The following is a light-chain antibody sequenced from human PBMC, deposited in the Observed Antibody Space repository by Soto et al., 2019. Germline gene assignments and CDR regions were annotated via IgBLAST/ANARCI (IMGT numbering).Light chain of an antibody. Sequence: QSVLTRPPSASGTPGQRVTISCSGSSSNIGINYVYWYQQLPGTAPKLLIYRNNQRPSGVPDRFSGSKSGTSASLAISGLRSEDEADYYCATWDDSLSVHVVFGGGTKLTVL. J-gene: IGLJ2*01. CDR3: ATWDDSLSVHVV. CDR1: SSNIGINY. CDR2: RNN. V-gene: IGLV1-47*01.